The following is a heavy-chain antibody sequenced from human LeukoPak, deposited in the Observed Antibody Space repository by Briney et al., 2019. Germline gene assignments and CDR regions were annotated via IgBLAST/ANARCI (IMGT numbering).Heavy chain of an antibody. Sequence: ASVKVSCKASGYTFTSYYMHWVRQAPGQGLEWMGIINPSGGSTSYAQKFQGRVTMTRDMSTSTVYMELSSLRSEDTAVYYCARVPGINWNGNPFDYWGQGTLVTVSS. D-gene: IGHD1-1*01. CDR3: ARVPGINWNGNPFDY. CDR1: GYTFTSYY. V-gene: IGHV1-46*01. CDR2: INPSGGST. J-gene: IGHJ4*02.